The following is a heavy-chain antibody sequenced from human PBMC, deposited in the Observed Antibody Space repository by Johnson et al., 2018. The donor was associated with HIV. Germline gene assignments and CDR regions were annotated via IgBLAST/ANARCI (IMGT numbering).Heavy chain of an antibody. J-gene: IGHJ3*02. CDR2: INWNGGNT. CDR3: ARGKGAAAGLDSFAI. Sequence: MLLVESGGGVVWPGGSLRLSCAASGFTFDDYGMTWVRQPPGKGLEWVSSINWNGGNTEYKESVKGRFTISRDNAKNSLYLQMNSMRVEDTALYYWARGKGAAAGLDSFAIWGQGSIVTFSS. D-gene: IGHD6-13*01. CDR1: GFTFDDYG. V-gene: IGHV3-20*04.